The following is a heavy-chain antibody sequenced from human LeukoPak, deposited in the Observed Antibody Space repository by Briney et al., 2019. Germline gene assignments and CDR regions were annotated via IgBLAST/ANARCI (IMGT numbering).Heavy chain of an antibody. V-gene: IGHV3-23*01. CDR2: IVGSGGST. J-gene: IGHJ4*02. Sequence: GASLRLSCAASGFTFSNYAMSWVRQAPGKGLEWVSAIVGSGGSTYYADSVKGRFTISRDNSKNTLFLQMNSLRAEDTAVYYCARSIAAAGNGYWGQGTLVTVSS. CDR1: GFTFSNYA. D-gene: IGHD6-13*01. CDR3: ARSIAAAGNGY.